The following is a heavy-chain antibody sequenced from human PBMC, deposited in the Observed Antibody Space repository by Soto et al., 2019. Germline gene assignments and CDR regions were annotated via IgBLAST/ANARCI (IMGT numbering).Heavy chain of an antibody. D-gene: IGHD6-25*01. CDR3: ARVIAAGGFDS. V-gene: IGHV1-18*04. CDR2: LSTYNGNT. CDR1: GYTFSTYG. J-gene: IGHJ4*02. Sequence: GASVKVSCKTSGYTFSTYGVTWVRRAPGQGLEWMGWLSTYNGNTKYSQKFQGRLSLTTDTSTSTAYMELRTLRSDDTAVYYCARVIAAGGFDSWGQGTLVTVSS.